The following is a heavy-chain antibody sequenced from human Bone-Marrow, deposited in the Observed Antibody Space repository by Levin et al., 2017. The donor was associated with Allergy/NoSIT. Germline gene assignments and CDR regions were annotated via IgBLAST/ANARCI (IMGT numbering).Heavy chain of an antibody. V-gene: IGHV4-4*02. D-gene: IGHD5-12*01. J-gene: IGHJ4*02. Sequence: GSLRLSCAVSGGSIGSRNWWSWVRQTPGKGLEWISEIYYSGSTNYNPSLQGRVTMSVDKSKTQFSLKLTSVTAADTAVYYCARSVRGYSGYPPDYWGQGTQVTVSS. CDR1: GGSIGSRNW. CDR3: ARSVRGYSGYPPDY. CDR2: IYYSGST.